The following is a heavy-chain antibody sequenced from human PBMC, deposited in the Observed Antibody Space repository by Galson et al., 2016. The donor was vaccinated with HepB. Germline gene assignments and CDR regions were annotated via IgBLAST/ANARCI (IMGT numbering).Heavy chain of an antibody. CDR1: GFTFSSYS. CDR2: ISRSSSYI. J-gene: IGHJ3*02. D-gene: IGHD3-10*01. V-gene: IGHV3-21*01. Sequence: SLRLSCAASGFTFSSYSINWVRQAPGKGLEWVSPISRSSSYIYYADSVKGRLTISRDNAKNSVYLKMNSLRAEDTAVYYCARVIGWFAEISGGAFDIWGQGTMVTVSS. CDR3: ARVIGWFAEISGGAFDI.